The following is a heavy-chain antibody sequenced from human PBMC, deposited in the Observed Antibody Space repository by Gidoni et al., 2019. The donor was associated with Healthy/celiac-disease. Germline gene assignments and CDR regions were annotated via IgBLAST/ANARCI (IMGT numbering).Heavy chain of an antibody. D-gene: IGHD3-3*01. Sequence: QVQLVESGGGVVQPGRSLRLSCAASGFTFSSYGMHWVRQAPGKGLEWVAVIWYDGSNKYYADSVKGRSTISRDNSKNTLYLQMNSLRAEDTAVYYCARGTYYDFWSGYYTPMFWYFDLWGRGTLVTVSS. CDR1: GFTFSSYG. CDR3: ARGTYYDFWSGYYTPMFWYFDL. J-gene: IGHJ2*01. V-gene: IGHV3-33*01. CDR2: IWYDGSNK.